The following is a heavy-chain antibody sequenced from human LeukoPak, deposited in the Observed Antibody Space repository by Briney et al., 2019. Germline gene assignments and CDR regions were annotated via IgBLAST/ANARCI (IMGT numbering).Heavy chain of an antibody. CDR2: IKSKTDGGTT. J-gene: IGHJ4*02. D-gene: IGHD1-7*01. CDR1: GFTFSNAW. CDR3: TTDITGTGSDY. V-gene: IGHV3-15*01. Sequence: GGSLRLSCAASGFTFSNAWVSWVRQAPGKGLEWVGRIKSKTDGGTTDYAAPVKGRFTISRDDSKNTLYLQMNSLKTEDTAVYYCTTDITGTGSDYWGQGTLVTVSS.